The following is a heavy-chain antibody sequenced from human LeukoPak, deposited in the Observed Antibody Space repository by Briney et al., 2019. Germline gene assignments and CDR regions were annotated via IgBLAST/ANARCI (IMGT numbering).Heavy chain of an antibody. D-gene: IGHD3-10*01. CDR2: FDPEDGET. CDR1: GNTLTELS. J-gene: IGHJ4*02. Sequence: ASVKVSCKVSGNTLTELSMRWVRQAPGKGLEWMGGFDPEDGETIYAQQFLGRVTMTEDTSTDTAYMDLSGLRSEDTAVYYCATLNYFGSGSYIDYWGQGTLVTVSS. V-gene: IGHV1-24*01. CDR3: ATLNYFGSGSYIDY.